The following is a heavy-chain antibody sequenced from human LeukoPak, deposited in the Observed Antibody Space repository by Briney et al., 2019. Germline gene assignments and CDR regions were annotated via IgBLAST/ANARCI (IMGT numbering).Heavy chain of an antibody. Sequence: ASVKVSCKASEYTFTGYYMHWVRQAPGQGLEWMGWINPNSGGTNYAQKFQGRVTMTRDTSISTAYMELSRLRSDDTAVYYCARIEVVPAARDAFDIWGQGTMVTVSS. CDR3: ARIEVVPAARDAFDI. CDR1: EYTFTGYY. D-gene: IGHD2-2*01. V-gene: IGHV1-2*02. CDR2: INPNSGGT. J-gene: IGHJ3*02.